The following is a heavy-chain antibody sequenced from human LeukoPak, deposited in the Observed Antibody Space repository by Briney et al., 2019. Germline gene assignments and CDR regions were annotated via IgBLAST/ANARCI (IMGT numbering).Heavy chain of an antibody. CDR2: ISAYNGNT. J-gene: IGHJ4*02. V-gene: IGHV1-18*01. Sequence: ASVKVSCKASGYTFTSYGISWVRQAPGQGLEWMGWISAYNGNTNYAQKLQGRVTMTTDTSTSTAYMELRSLRSDDTAVYYCARVSQGDVAVFHLLDYWGQGTLVTVSS. D-gene: IGHD6-19*01. CDR3: ARVSQGDVAVFHLLDY. CDR1: GYTFTSYG.